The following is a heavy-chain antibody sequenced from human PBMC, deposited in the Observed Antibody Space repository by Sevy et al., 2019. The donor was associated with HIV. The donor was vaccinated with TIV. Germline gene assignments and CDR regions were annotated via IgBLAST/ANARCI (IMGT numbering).Heavy chain of an antibody. CDR1: GFTFSRYG. J-gene: IGHJ3*01. V-gene: IGHV3-30*02. CDR2: IRYDGSTK. D-gene: IGHD3-10*01. CDR3: AKGLGMVQGALLSDDV. Sequence: GGSLRLSCAASGFTFSRYGMHWVRQAPGKGLEWVAFIRYDGSTKYYADSVKGRFIISRDNSKDTLYLQMNGLRGDDTSLYYCAKGLGMVQGALLSDDVWGQGTMVTVSS.